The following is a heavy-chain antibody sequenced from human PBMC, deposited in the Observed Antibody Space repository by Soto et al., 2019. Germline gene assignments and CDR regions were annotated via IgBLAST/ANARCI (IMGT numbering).Heavy chain of an antibody. J-gene: IGHJ6*02. CDR1: GGSISSGGYF. CDR3: ARVDGEYYYYGMDV. CDR2: IYHSGST. Sequence: QLQLQESGSGLVKPSQTLSLTCAVSGGSISSGGYFWSWIRQPPGKGLEWIGYIYHSGSTYYNPSLKSRVTISVDRSKNQFSLKLSSVTAADTAVYYCARVDGEYYYYGMDVWGQGTTVTVSS. V-gene: IGHV4-30-2*01. D-gene: IGHD4-17*01.